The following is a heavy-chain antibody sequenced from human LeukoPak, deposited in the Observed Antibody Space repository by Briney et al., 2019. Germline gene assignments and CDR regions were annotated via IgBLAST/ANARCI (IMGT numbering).Heavy chain of an antibody. CDR1: GYTFSSYG. J-gene: IGHJ6*03. CDR3: ASLSVWSGPPFYYYYMDV. CDR2: IIPIFGTA. D-gene: IGHD3-3*01. Sequence: GASVKVSCKSSGYTFSSYGISWVRQAPGQGLEWMGGIIPIFGTANYAQKFQGRVTITTDESTSTAYMELSSLRSEDTAVYYCASLSVWSGPPFYYYYMDVWGKGTTVTVSS. V-gene: IGHV1-69*05.